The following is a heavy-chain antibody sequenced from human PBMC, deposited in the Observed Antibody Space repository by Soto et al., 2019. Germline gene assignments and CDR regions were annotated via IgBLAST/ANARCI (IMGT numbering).Heavy chain of an antibody. CDR1: GGTFSSYT. CDR2: IIPILGIA. Sequence: SVKVSCKASGGTFSSYTISWVRQAPGQGLEWMGRIIPILGIANYAQKFQGRVTITADKSTSTAYMELSSLRSEDTAVYYCARPQASNGSSSAMGGDDAFDIWGQGTMVTVSS. CDR3: ARPQASNGSSSAMGGDDAFDI. V-gene: IGHV1-69*02. D-gene: IGHD6-6*01. J-gene: IGHJ3*02.